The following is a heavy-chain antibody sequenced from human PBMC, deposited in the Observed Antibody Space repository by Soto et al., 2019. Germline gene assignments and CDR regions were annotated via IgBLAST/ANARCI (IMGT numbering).Heavy chain of an antibody. CDR1: GFTFSNYA. CDR3: ANPPPTMESTIYYYYGMDV. CDR2: ICGSGGST. D-gene: IGHD1-26*01. J-gene: IGHJ6*02. V-gene: IGHV3-23*01. Sequence: GGSLRLSCAASGFTFSNYAMTWVRQAPGKGLEWVSAICGSGGSTYYAYSVKGQFTISRDNSKNTLFLQMDSLRAEDAAVYYFANPPPTMESTIYYYYGMDVWGQGTTVTVS.